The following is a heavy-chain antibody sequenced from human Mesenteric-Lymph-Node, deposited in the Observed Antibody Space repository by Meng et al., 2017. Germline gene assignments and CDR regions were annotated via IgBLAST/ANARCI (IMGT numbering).Heavy chain of an antibody. V-gene: IGHV4-30-4*01. CDR1: GGSISSSNYY. J-gene: IGHJ2*01. CDR3: ARGQKGYFDL. CDR2: IYNSGST. Sequence: QVQPPESGPGLVKPSQTLSLPCTVSGGSISSSNYYWSWIRQPPGKGLEWSGHIYNSGSTYYNPSLKSRITISVDTSKNQFSLKLSSVTAADTAVYYCARGQKGYFDLWGRGTLVTVSS.